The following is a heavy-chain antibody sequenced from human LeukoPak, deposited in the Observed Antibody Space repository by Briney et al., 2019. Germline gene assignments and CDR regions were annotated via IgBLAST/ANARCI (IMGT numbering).Heavy chain of an antibody. CDR1: GGSISSYY. CDR2: IYTSGST. J-gene: IGHJ4*02. D-gene: IGHD6-19*01. Sequence: PSQTMSLTCTVSGGSISSYYCSWIRQPAGKGLEWVGRIYTSGSTNYNPSLKSRVTMSVDPSKNQFSLKLSSVTAADTAVYYCARGSVLAVAGTEYWGQGTLVTVSS. CDR3: ARGSVLAVAGTEY. V-gene: IGHV4-4*07.